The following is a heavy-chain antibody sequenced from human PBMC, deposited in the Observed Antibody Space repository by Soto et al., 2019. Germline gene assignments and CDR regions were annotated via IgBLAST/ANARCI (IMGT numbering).Heavy chain of an antibody. J-gene: IGHJ3*01. CDR2: IYWDDDK. CDR3: VHAYGGTSWPDDAFDV. CDR1: GFSLSSDGVG. D-gene: IGHD2-21*01. Sequence: QITLKESGPTLVKPTQTLTLTCTVSGFSLSSDGVGVAWIRQPPGKDLEWLALIYWDDDKIYSPSLKTRLTISKYTSKNQGVLTMTNMDPVDTAISYCVHAYGGTSWPDDAFDVWGQSTVVTVSS. V-gene: IGHV2-5*02.